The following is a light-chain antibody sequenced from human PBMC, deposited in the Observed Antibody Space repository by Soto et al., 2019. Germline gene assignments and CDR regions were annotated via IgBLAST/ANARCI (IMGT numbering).Light chain of an antibody. CDR1: SSDVGGYNY. V-gene: IGLV2-11*01. J-gene: IGLJ3*02. Sequence: QSALTQPRSVSGSPGQSVTISCTGTSSDVGGYNYVSWYQQHPGKAPKLLIYDVSKRPSGVPDRFSGSKSGNTASLTISGLQAADEADYYFCSYAGSYTWVFGGGTKLTVL. CDR3: CSYAGSYTWV. CDR2: DVS.